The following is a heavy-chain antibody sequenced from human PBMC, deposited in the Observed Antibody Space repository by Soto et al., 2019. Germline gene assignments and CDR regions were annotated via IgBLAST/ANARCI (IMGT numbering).Heavy chain of an antibody. CDR2: INHSGST. D-gene: IGHD6-6*01. CDR1: GGSFSGYY. CDR3: ARGGEKLVPGYFDY. Sequence: SETLSLTCAVYGGSFSGYYWSWIRQPPGKGLEWIGEINHSGSTNYNPSLKSRVTISVDTSKNQLSLKLSSVTAADTAVYYCARGGEKLVPGYFDYWGQGTLVTVSS. V-gene: IGHV4-34*01. J-gene: IGHJ4*02.